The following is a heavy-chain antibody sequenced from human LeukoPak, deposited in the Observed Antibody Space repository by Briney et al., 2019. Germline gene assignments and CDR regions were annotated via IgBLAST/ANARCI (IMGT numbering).Heavy chain of an antibody. V-gene: IGHV3-9*01. CDR1: GFTFDDYA. J-gene: IGHJ3*02. CDR2: ISWNSGSI. CDR3: AKDEQDGYIQWSAFDI. D-gene: IGHD5-24*01. Sequence: PGRSLRLSCAASGFTFDDYAMHWVRQAPGKGLEWVSGISWNSGSIGYADSVKGRFTISRDNAKNSLYLQMNSLRAEDTALYYCAKDEQDGYIQWSAFDIWGQGTMVTVSS.